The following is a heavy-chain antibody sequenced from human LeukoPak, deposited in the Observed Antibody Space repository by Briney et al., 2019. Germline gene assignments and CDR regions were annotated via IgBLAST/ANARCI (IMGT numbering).Heavy chain of an antibody. Sequence: SVKVSCKASGGTFSSYAISWVRQAPGQGLEWMGGIIPIFGTANYAQKFQGRVTITADESTSTAYMELSSLRSEDTAVYYCANSGSYYSPFGYWGQGTLVTVSS. CDR1: GGTFSSYA. CDR2: IIPIFGTA. D-gene: IGHD1-26*01. CDR3: ANSGSYYSPFGY. V-gene: IGHV1-69*13. J-gene: IGHJ4*02.